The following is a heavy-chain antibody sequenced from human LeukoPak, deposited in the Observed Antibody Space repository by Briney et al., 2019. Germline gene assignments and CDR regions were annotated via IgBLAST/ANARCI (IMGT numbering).Heavy chain of an antibody. J-gene: IGHJ4*02. CDR3: ARLFILTGYAYYFDY. Sequence: SETLSLTCTVSAYSISSGYYWGWIRQPPGKGLEWIGSLSHSGSTFYNPSLKSRVTISVGTSKNQFSLRLTSVTAADTAVYYCARLFILTGYAYYFDYWGQGTLVTVSS. V-gene: IGHV4-38-2*02. CDR2: LSHSGST. CDR1: AYSISSGYY. D-gene: IGHD3-9*01.